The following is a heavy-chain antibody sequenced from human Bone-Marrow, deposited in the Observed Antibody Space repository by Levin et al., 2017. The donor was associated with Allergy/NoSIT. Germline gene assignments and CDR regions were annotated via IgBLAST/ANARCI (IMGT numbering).Heavy chain of an antibody. CDR2: IQSNGKT. V-gene: IGHV3-74*01. D-gene: IGHD3-10*01. CDR3: ARGRFYSDSGGNFSWFDP. J-gene: IGHJ5*02. Sequence: GESLKISCAASGFTFSTYWMHWVRQAPGKGLVWVSRIQSNGKTNYADSVKGRFTISRDNAKNTLYLQMNSLTVEDTAVYYCARGRFYSDSGGNFSWFDPWGQRALVTDSS. CDR1: GFTFSTYW.